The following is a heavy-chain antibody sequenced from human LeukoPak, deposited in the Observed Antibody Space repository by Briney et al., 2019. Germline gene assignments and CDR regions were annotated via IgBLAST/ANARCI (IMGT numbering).Heavy chain of an antibody. CDR2: IYYIGNT. J-gene: IGHJ4*02. Sequence: SETLSLTCTVSGGSISNSDYYWGWIRQPPGKGLECIGYIYYIGNTNYNPSLKSRLTISVDTSKNQVSLKLTSVTAADTAVYYCVSVRGYCSRGSCYHFDYWGQGTLVTVSS. CDR3: VSVRGYCSRGSCYHFDY. V-gene: IGHV4-39*01. CDR1: GGSISNSDYY. D-gene: IGHD2-15*01.